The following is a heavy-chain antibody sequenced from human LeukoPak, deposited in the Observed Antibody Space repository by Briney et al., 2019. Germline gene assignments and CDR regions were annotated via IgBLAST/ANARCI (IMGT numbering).Heavy chain of an antibody. CDR3: AAWDTAMARGAFDI. CDR2: ISSSSSYI. Sequence: GGSLRLSCAASGFTFSSYSMNWVRQAPGKGLEWVSSISSSSSYIYYADSVKGRFTISRDNAKNSLYLQMNSLRAEDTAVYYCAAWDTAMARGAFDIWGQGTMVTVSS. J-gene: IGHJ3*02. CDR1: GFTFSSYS. V-gene: IGHV3-21*04. D-gene: IGHD5-18*01.